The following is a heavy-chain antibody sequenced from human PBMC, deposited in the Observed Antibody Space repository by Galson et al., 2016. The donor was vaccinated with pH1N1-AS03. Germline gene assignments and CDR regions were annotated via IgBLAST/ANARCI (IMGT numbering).Heavy chain of an antibody. CDR3: VRRSPWATVGTYYFDY. D-gene: IGHD4-23*01. V-gene: IGHV3-23*01. CDR1: GFTFSTYA. J-gene: IGHJ4*02. Sequence: PRLSCAASGFTFSTYAMSWVRQAQGMGLEWVSSISASGGDTYYADSVKGRFTISRDNSRNTVSLQMNSLRDDDTAVYYCVRRSPWATVGTYYFDYWGQGTLVTVSS. CDR2: ISASGGDT.